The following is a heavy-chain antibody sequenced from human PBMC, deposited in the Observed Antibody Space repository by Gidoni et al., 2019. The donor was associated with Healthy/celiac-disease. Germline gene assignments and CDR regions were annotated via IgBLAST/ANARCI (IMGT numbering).Heavy chain of an antibody. CDR1: GGTFSSYA. V-gene: IGHV1-69*06. Sequence: QVQLVQSGAEVKKPGSSVQVSCKASGGTFSSYAISWVRQAPGQGLEWMGGIIPIFGTANYAQKFQGRVTITADKSTSTAYMELSSLRSEDTAVYYCARDSNSSSWYRLGYYYGMDVWGQGTTVTVSS. CDR2: IIPIFGTA. D-gene: IGHD6-13*01. J-gene: IGHJ6*02. CDR3: ARDSNSSSWYRLGYYYGMDV.